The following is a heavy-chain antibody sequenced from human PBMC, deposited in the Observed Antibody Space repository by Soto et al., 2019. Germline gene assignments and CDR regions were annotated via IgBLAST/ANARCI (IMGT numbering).Heavy chain of an antibody. Sequence: PGGSLRLSCAVSGFTFRSSPMIWVRQAPGKGLEWVAVISYDGSNKYYADSVKGRFTISRDNSKNTLYLQMNSLRAEDTAVYYCARGGWNWNDIVYWGQGTLVTVSS. V-gene: IGHV3-30-3*01. CDR3: ARGGWNWNDIVY. CDR2: ISYDGSNK. J-gene: IGHJ4*02. CDR1: GFTFRSSP. D-gene: IGHD1-1*01.